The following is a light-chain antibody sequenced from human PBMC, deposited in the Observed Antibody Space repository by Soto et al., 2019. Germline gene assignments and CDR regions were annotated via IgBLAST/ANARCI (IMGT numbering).Light chain of an antibody. Sequence: QSALTQPASVYGSPVQSITISCSGTSSDVGTYNLVSWYQQHPGTVPKLLIYEVNNRPSGVSNRFSGSKSGNTASLTISGHLAADEADYYCCTYIGNDAWVFGGGTKLTV. V-gene: IGLV2-23*02. J-gene: IGLJ3*02. CDR1: SSDVGTYNL. CDR3: CTYIGNDAWV. CDR2: EVN.